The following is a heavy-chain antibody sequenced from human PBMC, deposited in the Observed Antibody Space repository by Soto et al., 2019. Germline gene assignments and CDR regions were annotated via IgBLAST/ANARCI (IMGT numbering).Heavy chain of an antibody. Sequence: QVQLVQSGAEVKKPGASVKVSCKASGYTFTSYYMHWVRQAPGQGLEWMGIINPSGGSTSYAQKFQGRVTMTRDTSTSTVYMGLGSLRSEDTAVYYCDRDYGDIIMITLGPNWFDPWGQGTLVTVSS. CDR1: GYTFTSYY. CDR3: DRDYGDIIMITLGPNWFDP. CDR2: INPSGGST. V-gene: IGHV1-46*03. J-gene: IGHJ5*02. D-gene: IGHD3-16*01.